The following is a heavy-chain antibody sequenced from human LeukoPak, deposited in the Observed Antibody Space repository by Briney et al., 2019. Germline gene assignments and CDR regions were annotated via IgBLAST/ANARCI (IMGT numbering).Heavy chain of an antibody. J-gene: IGHJ6*02. Sequence: GGSLRLSCAASGFTFSSYGMHWVRQAPGKGLEWVAVISYDGSNKYYADSVKGRFTISRDNSKNTLYLQMNSLRAEDMAVYYCAKDEEYSGGFYYYYYGMDVWGQGTTVTVSS. V-gene: IGHV3-30*18. D-gene: IGHD6-19*01. CDR3: AKDEEYSGGFYYYYYGMDV. CDR2: ISYDGSNK. CDR1: GFTFSSYG.